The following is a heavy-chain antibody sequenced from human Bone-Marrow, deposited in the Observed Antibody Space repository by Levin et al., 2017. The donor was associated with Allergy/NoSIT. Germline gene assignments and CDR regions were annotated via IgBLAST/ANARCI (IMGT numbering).Heavy chain of an antibody. CDR3: ARDRGLAARPFYFDS. V-gene: IGHV4-59*01. CDR2: IFYSGST. J-gene: IGHJ4*02. CDR1: GGSITSYY. Sequence: PSETLSLTCTVSGGSITSYYWSWIRQPPGKELEWIGYIFYSGSTNYNPSLKSRVTISIHTSKNQFSLRLSSVTAADTAVYYCARDRGLAARPFYFDSWGQGTLVTVSS. D-gene: IGHD6-6*01.